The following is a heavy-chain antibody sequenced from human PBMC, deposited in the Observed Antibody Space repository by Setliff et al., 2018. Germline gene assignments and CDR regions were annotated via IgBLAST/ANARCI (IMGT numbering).Heavy chain of an antibody. Sequence: SETLSLTCTVPGGSISSYYWSWIRQPAGKGLEWIGHIYIGGSANYNPSLKSRVTMSIDTSRNQFSLKLNSVTAADMAVYYCAREQWLDPPGYYYMDVWAKGTTVTVSS. CDR2: IYIGGSA. V-gene: IGHV4-4*07. CDR1: GGSISSYY. J-gene: IGHJ6*03. D-gene: IGHD6-19*01. CDR3: AREQWLDPPGYYYMDV.